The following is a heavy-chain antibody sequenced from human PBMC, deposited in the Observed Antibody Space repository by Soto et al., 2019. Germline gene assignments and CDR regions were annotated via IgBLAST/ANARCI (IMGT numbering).Heavy chain of an antibody. V-gene: IGHV1-8*01. CDR1: GYTSTSYD. Sequence: ASVKVSCKASGYTSTSYDIYWVRQATGQGLEWMGWLNPNTGDSAYAQKFQGRISVTSDTSINTVHMELSSLRSEDTAVYYCARRAETNGWNGFGADKYYFDFWGQGTLVTV. J-gene: IGHJ4*02. D-gene: IGHD1-1*01. CDR3: ARRAETNGWNGFGADKYYFDF. CDR2: LNPNTGDS.